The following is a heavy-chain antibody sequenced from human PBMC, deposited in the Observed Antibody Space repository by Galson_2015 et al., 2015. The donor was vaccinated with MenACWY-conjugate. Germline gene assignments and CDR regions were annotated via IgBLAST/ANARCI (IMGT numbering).Heavy chain of an antibody. CDR2: IYGGGET. J-gene: IGHJ6*02. CDR1: GLTVSSNY. V-gene: IGHV3-53*01. Sequence: SLRLSCAASGLTVSSNYMSWVRQAPGKGLEWVSIIYGGGETYYADSVKGRFTISRDNSKNMLYLQMNSLRAEDTAVYYCARDRRFSSRGVVTSSRMDVWGQGTTVTVSS. D-gene: IGHD3-10*01. CDR3: ARDRRFSSRGVVTSSRMDV.